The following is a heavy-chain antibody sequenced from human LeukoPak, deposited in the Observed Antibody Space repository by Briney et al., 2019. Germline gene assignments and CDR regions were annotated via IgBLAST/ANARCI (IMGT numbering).Heavy chain of an antibody. Sequence: GGSLRLSCAASGFTFSSYSMNWVRQTPGKGLEWVSYISSSSSTIYYADSVKGRFTISRDNAKNSLYLQMNSLRAEDTAVYYCARVMDSSSWYYSSYYYYYMDVWGKGTTVTVS. CDR2: ISSSSSTI. CDR3: ARVMDSSSWYYSSYYYYYMDV. CDR1: GFTFSSYS. D-gene: IGHD6-13*01. J-gene: IGHJ6*03. V-gene: IGHV3-48*01.